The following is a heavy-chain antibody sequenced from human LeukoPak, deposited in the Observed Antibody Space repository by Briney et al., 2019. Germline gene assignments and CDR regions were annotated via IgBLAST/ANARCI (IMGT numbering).Heavy chain of an antibody. CDR3: AREYSGSYHRAFDI. V-gene: IGHV3-21*04. D-gene: IGHD1-26*01. CDR2: ISSSSSYI. J-gene: IGHJ3*02. CDR1: GFTFSSYS. Sequence: GGSLRLSCAASGFTFSSYSMNWVRQAPGKGLEWVSSISSSSSYIYYADSVKGRFTISRDNAKNSLYLQMNSLRAEDTAVYYCAREYSGSYHRAFDIWGQGTMVTVSS.